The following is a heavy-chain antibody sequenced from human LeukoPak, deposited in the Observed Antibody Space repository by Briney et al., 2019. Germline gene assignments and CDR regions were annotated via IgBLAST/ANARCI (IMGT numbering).Heavy chain of an antibody. Sequence: GGSLRLSCATSGFTFRSHAMHWVRQSPGKGLEWVAQIWYDGSNKYYADSVKGRFTISRDNSKNTLYLQMNSLRAEDTAVYYCAKVANYGDPRYYGMDVWGQGTTVTVSS. CDR3: AKVANYGDPRYYGMDV. CDR1: GFTFRSHA. CDR2: IWYDGSNK. D-gene: IGHD4-17*01. V-gene: IGHV3-30*02. J-gene: IGHJ6*02.